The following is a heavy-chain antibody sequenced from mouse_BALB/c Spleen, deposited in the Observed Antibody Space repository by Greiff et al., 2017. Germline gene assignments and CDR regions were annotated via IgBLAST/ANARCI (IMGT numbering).Heavy chain of an antibody. CDR2: ISSGSSTI. J-gene: IGHJ4*01. V-gene: IGHV5-17*02. CDR1: GFTFSSFG. CDR3: ARYYDAMDY. Sequence: EVQLVESGGGLVQPGGSRKLSCAASGFTFSSFGMHWFRQAPEKGLEWVAYISSGSSTIYYADTVKGRFTISRDNPKNTLFLQMTSLRSEDTAMYYCARYYDAMDYWGQGTSVTVSS.